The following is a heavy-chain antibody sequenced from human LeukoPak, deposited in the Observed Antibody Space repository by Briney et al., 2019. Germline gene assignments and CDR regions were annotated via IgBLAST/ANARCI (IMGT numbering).Heavy chain of an antibody. J-gene: IGHJ6*02. D-gene: IGHD3-3*01. Sequence: PGGSLRLSCAASGFTFSSYGMHWVRQAPGKGLEGVAVISYDGSNKYYAHSVKRRFTISRDNSKNTLYLQMNSLRAEDTAVYYCAKDLSGYPFYGMDVWGQGTTVTVSS. CDR2: ISYDGSNK. CDR1: GFTFSSYG. CDR3: AKDLSGYPFYGMDV. V-gene: IGHV3-30*18.